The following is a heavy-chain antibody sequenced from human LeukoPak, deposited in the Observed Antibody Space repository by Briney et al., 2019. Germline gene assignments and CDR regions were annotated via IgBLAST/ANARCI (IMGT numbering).Heavy chain of an antibody. D-gene: IGHD2-15*01. J-gene: IGHJ6*03. Sequence: GGSLRLSCAASGFTFSSYAMSWVRQAPGKGLEWVSAISGSGGSTYYADSVKGRFTISRDNSKNTLYLQMNGLRAEDTAVYYCAKVAEVGAAGYYYYMDVWGKGTTVTISS. CDR1: GFTFSSYA. CDR2: ISGSGGST. V-gene: IGHV3-23*01. CDR3: AKVAEVGAAGYYYYMDV.